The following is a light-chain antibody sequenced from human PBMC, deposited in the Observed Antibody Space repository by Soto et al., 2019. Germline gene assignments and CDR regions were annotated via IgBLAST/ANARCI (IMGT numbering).Light chain of an antibody. J-gene: IGKJ1*01. CDR3: QQYNDNWT. Sequence: DIQMTQSPSTLSASVGDRVTITCRAGQSISSWLAWYQQKPGTAPNLLIYKASTLQSGVPSRFSGSGSGTEFTLTISSLQPDDSATYYCQQYNDNWTFGQGTKVEIK. CDR2: KAS. V-gene: IGKV1-5*03. CDR1: QSISSW.